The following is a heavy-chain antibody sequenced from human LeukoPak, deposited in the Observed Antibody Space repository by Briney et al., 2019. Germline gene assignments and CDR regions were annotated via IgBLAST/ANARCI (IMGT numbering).Heavy chain of an antibody. CDR2: INAGNGNT. CDR1: GYTFTSYA. V-gene: IGHV1-3*01. Sequence: GASVKVSCKASGYTFTSYAMHWVRQAPGQRLEWMGWINAGNGNTKYSQKFQGRVTITRDTSASTAYMELSSLRSEDTAVCYCARSPPVATTGDFDYWGQGTLVTVSS. D-gene: IGHD5-12*01. J-gene: IGHJ4*02. CDR3: ARSPPVATTGDFDY.